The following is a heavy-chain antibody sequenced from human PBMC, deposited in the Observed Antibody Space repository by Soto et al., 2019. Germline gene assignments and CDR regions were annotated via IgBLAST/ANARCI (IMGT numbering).Heavy chain of an antibody. Sequence: SETLCITCAVYGGSFSGYYWSWIRQPPGKGLEWIGEINHSGSTNYNPSLKSRVTISVDTSKNQFSLKLSSVTAADTAVYYCARGPALLLWFGSDYYYGMDVWGQGTTVTVS. V-gene: IGHV4-34*01. J-gene: IGHJ6*02. CDR1: GGSFSGYY. CDR3: ARGPALLLWFGSDYYYGMDV. D-gene: IGHD3-10*01. CDR2: INHSGST.